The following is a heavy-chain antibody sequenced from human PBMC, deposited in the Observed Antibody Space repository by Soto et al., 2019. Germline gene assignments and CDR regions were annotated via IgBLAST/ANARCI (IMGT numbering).Heavy chain of an antibody. CDR1: GFTFSNHW. V-gene: IGHV3-7*03. J-gene: IGHJ6*02. CDR3: ARGHYGMDV. Sequence: EVHLLESGGGLVQPGGSLRLSCAASGFTFSNHWISWVRQAPGKGLEWVANIKEDGSEKYYMDSVKGRFTISRDNAENSVYLQMNSLRAEDTAVYYCARGHYGMDVWGQGTTVTVSS. CDR2: IKEDGSEK.